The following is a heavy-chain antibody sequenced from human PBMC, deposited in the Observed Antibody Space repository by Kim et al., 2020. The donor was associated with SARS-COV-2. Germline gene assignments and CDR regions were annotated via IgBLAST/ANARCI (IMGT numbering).Heavy chain of an antibody. CDR2: ISSDGGGGVT. D-gene: IGHD2-15*01. J-gene: IGHJ6*02. V-gene: IGHV3-74*01. Sequence: GGSLRLSCAASGFSSSNYYVNWVRQRPGKGLEWVSRISSDGGGGVTYYADSVRGRFTMSRNSAENTVDLHMNSLSAEDTAVYFCARGIFRDGFDVWGQGTTVSVSS. CDR3: ARGIFRDGFDV. CDR1: GFSSSNYY.